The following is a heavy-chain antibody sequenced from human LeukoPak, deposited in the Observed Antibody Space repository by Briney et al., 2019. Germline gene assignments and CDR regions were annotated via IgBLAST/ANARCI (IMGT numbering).Heavy chain of an antibody. CDR1: GFTFSSYD. D-gene: IGHD2-15*01. V-gene: IGHV3-13*01. CDR2: IGTAGGT. J-gene: IGHJ4*02. Sequence: GGSLRLSCAASGFTFSSYDMHWVRQATGYGLEWVSAIGTAGGTYYPGSAKGRFTISRENAKNSLYLQMNSLRAGDTAVYYCARGRCSGGSCYTFDYWGQGTLVTVSS. CDR3: ARGRCSGGSCYTFDY.